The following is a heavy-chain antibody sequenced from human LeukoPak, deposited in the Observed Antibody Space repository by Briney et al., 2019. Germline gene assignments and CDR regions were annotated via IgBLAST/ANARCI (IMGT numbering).Heavy chain of an antibody. J-gene: IGHJ4*02. CDR3: ARRVRGVMEGEVRHYFDL. Sequence: GASVKVSCKASGYTFITYAMNWVRQTHGQGLEWMGWINTNTGNPTYAQGFAGRFVFSLDTSVSTAYLQISSLKAEDTAVYYCARRVRGVMEGEVRHYFDLWGQGTLVTVSS. CDR2: INTNTGNP. CDR1: GYTFITYA. D-gene: IGHD3-10*01. V-gene: IGHV7-4-1*02.